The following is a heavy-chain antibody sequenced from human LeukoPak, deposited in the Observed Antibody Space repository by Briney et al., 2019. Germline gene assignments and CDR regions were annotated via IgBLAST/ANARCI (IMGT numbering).Heavy chain of an antibody. CDR3: ASSGRLVTINY. D-gene: IGHD2-21*02. Sequence: ASVNVSCKASGYTFTIYAMHWVRQAPGQRLEWMGWINAGNGNTKYSQKFQGRVTITRDTSASTAYMELSSLRSEDTAVYYCASSGRLVTINYWGQGTLVTVSS. J-gene: IGHJ4*02. CDR2: INAGNGNT. CDR1: GYTFTIYA. V-gene: IGHV1-3*01.